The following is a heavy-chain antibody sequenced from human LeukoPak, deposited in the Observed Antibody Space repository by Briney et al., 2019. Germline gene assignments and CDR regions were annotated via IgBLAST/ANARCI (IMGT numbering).Heavy chain of an antibody. D-gene: IGHD3-16*01. CDR3: ARPSFGAHWYFDL. J-gene: IGHJ2*01. CDR2: ISSSSSSYI. V-gene: IGHV3-21*01. CDR1: GFTFSSYS. Sequence: GGSLRLSCAASGFTFSSYSMNWVRQAPGKGLEWVSSISSSSSSYIYYADSVKGRFTISRDNAKNTLYLQMNSLRVEDTAVYYCARPSFGAHWYFDLWGRGTLVTVSS.